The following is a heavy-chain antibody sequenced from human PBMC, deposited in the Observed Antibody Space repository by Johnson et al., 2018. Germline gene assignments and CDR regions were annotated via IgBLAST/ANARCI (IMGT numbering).Heavy chain of an antibody. Sequence: VQLVQSGGGLIQPGGSLRLSCAASGFIVSSNYMSWVRQAPGTGLEWVSLICSGGSTYYADSVKCRFTISRDNSKNMLYLQMKSLRAEDTAVYYCAKDSYSIYDALDIWGQGTMVTVSS. CDR1: GFIVSSNY. CDR2: ICSGGST. D-gene: IGHD4-11*01. V-gene: IGHV3-53*01. CDR3: AKDSYSIYDALDI. J-gene: IGHJ3*02.